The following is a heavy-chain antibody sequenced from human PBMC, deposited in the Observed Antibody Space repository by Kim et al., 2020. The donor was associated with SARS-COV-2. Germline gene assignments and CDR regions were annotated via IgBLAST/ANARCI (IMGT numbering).Heavy chain of an antibody. V-gene: IGHV3-30*03. CDR1: GFAFGSYG. J-gene: IGHJ6*01. D-gene: IGHD2-2*01. CDR3: ARDRRVVPHASVHHYY. CDR2: IAYDGSNE. Sequence: GGSLRLSCAASGFAFGSYGMYWVRQAPGKGLEWVAVIAYDGSNERYADSVKGRLTISRDNLRNTLHLQMRRLRSEDTAVYYCARDRRVVPHASVHHYY.